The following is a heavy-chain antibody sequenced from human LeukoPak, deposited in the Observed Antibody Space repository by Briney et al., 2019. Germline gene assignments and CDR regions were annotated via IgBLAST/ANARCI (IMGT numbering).Heavy chain of an antibody. D-gene: IGHD3-16*02. J-gene: IGHJ4*02. CDR1: GYTFTGYY. Sequence: GASVKVSCKTSGYTFTGYYMHWVRQAPGQGLQWMGWINPNSGGTNYAQKFQGRVTMTRDTSISTAYMELSRLRSDDTAVYYCARTNMITFGGVIVPGHFDYWGQGTLVTVSS. V-gene: IGHV1-2*02. CDR2: INPNSGGT. CDR3: ARTNMITFGGVIVPGHFDY.